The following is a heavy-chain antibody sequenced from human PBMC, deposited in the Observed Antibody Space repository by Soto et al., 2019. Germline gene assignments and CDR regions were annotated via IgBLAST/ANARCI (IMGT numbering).Heavy chain of an antibody. J-gene: IGHJ4*02. Sequence: EVQLLESGGCLVQPGGSLRLSCAASGFTFSSYAMSWVRQAPGKGLEWVSAISGSGGSTYYADSVKGRFTISRDNSKNTLYLQMNSLRAEDTAVYYCAKDHLIGGKMGYWGQGTLVTVSS. V-gene: IGHV3-23*01. CDR3: AKDHLIGGKMGY. CDR1: GFTFSSYA. D-gene: IGHD2-15*01. CDR2: ISGSGGST.